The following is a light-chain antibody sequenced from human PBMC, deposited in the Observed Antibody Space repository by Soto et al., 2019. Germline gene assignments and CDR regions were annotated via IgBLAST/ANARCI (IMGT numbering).Light chain of an antibody. Sequence: QSVLTQPPSVSGAPGQRVTISCTGSSSNIGAGYDVHWYQLLPGTAPKLLIYGNSNRPSGVPDRFSGSKSGTSASLAITGLQXXXXXDXXXXSYDSSLSTSVFGGGTKLXVL. CDR2: GNS. CDR3: XSYDSSLSTSV. J-gene: IGLJ2*01. CDR1: SSNIGAGYD. V-gene: IGLV1-40*01.